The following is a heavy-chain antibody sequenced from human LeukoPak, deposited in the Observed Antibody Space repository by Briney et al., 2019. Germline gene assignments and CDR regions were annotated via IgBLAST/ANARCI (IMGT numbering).Heavy chain of an antibody. D-gene: IGHD3-22*01. CDR1: GFTFSSYS. CDR3: ARGSTYYDSSGYYPDYFDY. CDR2: ISSSSSYI. V-gene: IGHV3-21*01. J-gene: IGHJ4*02. Sequence: GGSLRLSCAASGFTFSSYSMNWVRQAPGKGLEWVSSISSSSSYIYYADSVKGRFTISRDNAKNSLYLQMNSLRAEDTAVYYCARGSTYYDSSGYYPDYFDYWGQGTLVTVSS.